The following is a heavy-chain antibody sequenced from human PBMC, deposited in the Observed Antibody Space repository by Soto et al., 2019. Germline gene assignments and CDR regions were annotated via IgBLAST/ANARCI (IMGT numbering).Heavy chain of an antibody. D-gene: IGHD3-3*01. CDR1: GYTFTSYN. CDR2: KTSNSGNS. Sequence: ASVKVSCKASGYTFTSYNINWVRQAPGQGLEWVAGKTSNSGNSDYSQKFQGRLTVTRDTSISTAYMELSSLRSDHTAVCYCVFLGVFDHWGRATWGTVS. V-gene: IGHV1-8*01. CDR3: VFLGVFDH. J-gene: IGHJ4*02.